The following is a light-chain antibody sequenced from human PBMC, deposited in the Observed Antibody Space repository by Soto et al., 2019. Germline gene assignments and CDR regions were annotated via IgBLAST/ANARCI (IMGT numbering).Light chain of an antibody. CDR2: GAS. V-gene: IGKV3-20*01. Sequence: EVVLTQSPGTLSLCPGERATLSCRASQSLSNNYLAWYQQKPGQSPRLLIYGASTRATGIPDRFSGSGSGTDFTLTISRLEPEDFAVFYCQQFGSSVTFGQGTRLEIK. CDR1: QSLSNNY. CDR3: QQFGSSVT. J-gene: IGKJ5*01.